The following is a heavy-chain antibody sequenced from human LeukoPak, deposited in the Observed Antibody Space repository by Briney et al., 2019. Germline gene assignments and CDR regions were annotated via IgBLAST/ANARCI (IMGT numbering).Heavy chain of an antibody. V-gene: IGHV3-23*01. CDR3: AKDIAAAGDY. D-gene: IGHD6-13*01. CDR2: ISGSGSSR. J-gene: IGHJ4*02. CDR1: GFNFSSYA. Sequence: GGSLRLSCAASGFNFSSYALTWVRQAPGEGLEWVSVISGSGSSRYYADSVKGRFTISRDNSKNTVFLQMNSLRVEDTAIYYCAKDIAAAGDYWGQGTLVTVSS.